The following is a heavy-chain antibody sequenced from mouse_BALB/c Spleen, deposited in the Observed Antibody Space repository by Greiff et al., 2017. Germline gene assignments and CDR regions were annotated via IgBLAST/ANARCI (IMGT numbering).Heavy chain of an antibody. CDR1: GYSFTGYN. Sequence: VQLQQSGPELEKPGASVKISCKASGYSFTGYNMNWVKQSNGKSLEWIGNIDPYYGGTSYNQKFKGKATLTVDKSSSTAYLQLSSLTSEDTAVYYCNAYYAPGYAMDYWGQGTSVTVSS. CDR2: IDPYYGGT. V-gene: IGHV1-39*01. CDR3: NAYYAPGYAMDY. J-gene: IGHJ4*01. D-gene: IGHD2-10*01.